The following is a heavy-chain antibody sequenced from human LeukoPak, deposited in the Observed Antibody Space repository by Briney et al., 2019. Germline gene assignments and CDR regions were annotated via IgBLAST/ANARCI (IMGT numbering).Heavy chain of an antibody. V-gene: IGHV4-4*07. D-gene: IGHD1-14*01. CDR3: AREEPDTLMFYYYYYMDV. J-gene: IGHJ6*03. Sequence: PSETLSLTCTVSGASISNYYWSWIRQPAGKGLEWIGRMYGSGSTHYNPSLESRVTLSFDTSNNQFSLRLTSVTAADTAVYYCAREEPDTLMFYYYYYMDVWGKGATVTVSS. CDR1: GASISNYY. CDR2: MYGSGST.